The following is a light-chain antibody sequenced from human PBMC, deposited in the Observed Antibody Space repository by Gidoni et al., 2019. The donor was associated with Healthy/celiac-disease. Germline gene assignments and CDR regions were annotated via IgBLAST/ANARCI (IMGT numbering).Light chain of an antibody. CDR1: QSISSY. Sequence: IQMTQSPSSLSASVGDRVTITCRARQSISSYLNGYQQKPGKAPKLLIYAASSLQSGVPSRFSGSGSGTDFTLTISSLQPEDFATYYCQQSYSTPPWTFGQGTKVEIK. V-gene: IGKV1-39*01. CDR2: AAS. CDR3: QQSYSTPPWT. J-gene: IGKJ1*01.